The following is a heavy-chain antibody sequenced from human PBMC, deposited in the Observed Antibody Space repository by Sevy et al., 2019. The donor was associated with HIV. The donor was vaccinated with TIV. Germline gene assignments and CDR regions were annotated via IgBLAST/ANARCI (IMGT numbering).Heavy chain of an antibody. J-gene: IGHJ6*02. Sequence: GGSLRLSCAASGFTFDDYAMHWVRQAPGKGLEWVSGISWNSGSIGYATSVKGRFTISRDNAKNSLYLQMNSLRAEDTALYYCAKDMPLSTMVRGVNYYYYGMDVWGQGTTVTVSS. CDR3: AKDMPLSTMVRGVNYYYYGMDV. V-gene: IGHV3-9*01. CDR1: GFTFDDYA. CDR2: ISWNSGSI. D-gene: IGHD3-10*01.